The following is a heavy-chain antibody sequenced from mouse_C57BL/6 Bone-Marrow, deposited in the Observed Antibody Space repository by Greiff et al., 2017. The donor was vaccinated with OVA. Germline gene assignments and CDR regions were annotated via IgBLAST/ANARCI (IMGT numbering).Heavy chain of an antibody. CDR3: ARHGYDYDMDY. Sequence: DVKLVESGGGLVQPGGSLKLSCAASGFTFSDYYMYWVRQTPEKRLEWVAYISNGGGSTYYPETVKGRFTISRDNAKNTLYLQMSRLKSEDTAMYYCARHGYDYDMDYWGQGTSVTVSS. D-gene: IGHD2-4*01. CDR2: ISNGGGST. J-gene: IGHJ4*01. CDR1: GFTFSDYY. V-gene: IGHV5-12*01.